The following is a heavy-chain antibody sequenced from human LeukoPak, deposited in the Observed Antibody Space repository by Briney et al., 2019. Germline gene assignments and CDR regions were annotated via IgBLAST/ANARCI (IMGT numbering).Heavy chain of an antibody. Sequence: GGSLRLSCAASGFTFSAYSMNWVRQAPGKGLEWVSSISSSSSYIYYADPVKGRFTISRDNAKNSLYLQMNSLRAEDTAVFYCARDRDYYDSSGGMNAFDIWGQGTMVTVSS. CDR1: GFTFSAYS. D-gene: IGHD3-22*01. CDR3: ARDRDYYDSSGGMNAFDI. J-gene: IGHJ3*02. CDR2: ISSSSSYI. V-gene: IGHV3-21*01.